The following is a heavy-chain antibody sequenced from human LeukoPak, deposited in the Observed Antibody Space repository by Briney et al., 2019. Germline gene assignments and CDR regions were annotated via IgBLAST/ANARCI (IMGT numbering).Heavy chain of an antibody. D-gene: IGHD6-13*01. Sequence: GGSLRLSCAASGFTFSSYWMSWVRQAPGKGLEWVANIKQDGSEKYYVDSVKGRFTISRDNAKNSLYLQMNSLRAEDTAVYYCAKDKSSSWYGVGYWGQGTLVTVSS. CDR1: GFTFSSYW. CDR3: AKDKSSSWYGVGY. J-gene: IGHJ4*02. V-gene: IGHV3-7*01. CDR2: IKQDGSEK.